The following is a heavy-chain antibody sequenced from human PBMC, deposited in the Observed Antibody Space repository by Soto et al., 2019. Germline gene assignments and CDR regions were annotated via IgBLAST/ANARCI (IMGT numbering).Heavy chain of an antibody. CDR3: TRSWARLEWELLPAYYYYGMDV. J-gene: IGHJ6*02. V-gene: IGHV3-73*01. CDR1: GFTFSGSA. CDR2: IRSKANSYAT. D-gene: IGHD1-26*01. Sequence: GGSRRLSCAASGFTFSGSAMHWVRQASGKGLEWVGRIRSKANSYATAYAASVKGRFTISRDDSKNTAYLQMNSLKTEDTAVYYCTRSWARLEWELLPAYYYYGMDVWGQGTTVTVSS.